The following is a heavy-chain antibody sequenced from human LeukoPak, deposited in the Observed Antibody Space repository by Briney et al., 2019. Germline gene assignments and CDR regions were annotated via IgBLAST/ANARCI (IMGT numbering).Heavy chain of an antibody. CDR3: ARDQTTVTSRSGYYHGMDV. CDR1: GGTFSSYA. D-gene: IGHD4-17*01. Sequence: ASVKVSCKASGGTFSSYAISWVRQAPGQGLEWMGRIIPILGIANYAQKFQGRVTITADKSTSTAYMELSSLRSEDTAVYYCARDQTTVTSRSGYYHGMDVWGQGTTVTVSS. CDR2: IIPILGIA. J-gene: IGHJ6*02. V-gene: IGHV1-69*04.